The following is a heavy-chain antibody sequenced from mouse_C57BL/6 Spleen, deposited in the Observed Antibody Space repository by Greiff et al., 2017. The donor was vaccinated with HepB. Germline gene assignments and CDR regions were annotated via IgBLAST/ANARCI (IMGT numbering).Heavy chain of an antibody. CDR1: GYTFTSYW. CDR2: IYPSDSET. D-gene: IGHD1-1*01. V-gene: IGHV1-61*01. J-gene: IGHJ4*01. Sequence: QVQLQQPGAELVRPGSSVKLSCKASGYTFTSYWMDWVKQRPGQGLEWIGNIYPSDSETHYNQKFKDKATLTVDKSSSTAYMQLSSLTSEDSAVYYRARKGITTVVPYYAMDYWGQGTSVTVSS. CDR3: ARKGITTVVPYYAMDY.